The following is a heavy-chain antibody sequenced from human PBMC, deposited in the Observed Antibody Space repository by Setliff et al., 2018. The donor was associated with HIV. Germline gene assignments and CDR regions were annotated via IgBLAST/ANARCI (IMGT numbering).Heavy chain of an antibody. CDR3: ARYRSKLDWFAP. V-gene: IGHV4-39*02. J-gene: IGHJ5*02. CDR2: VHYNGRA. Sequence: SETLSLTCTVSGDSITSNDDYWGWIRQPPGKGLQWIGIVHYNGRAYYDPSLRSRVSISVDSSQTHFSLRLRSVTASDSAVYYCARYRSKLDWFAPWGQGALVTVSS. D-gene: IGHD1-26*01. CDR1: GDSITSNDDY.